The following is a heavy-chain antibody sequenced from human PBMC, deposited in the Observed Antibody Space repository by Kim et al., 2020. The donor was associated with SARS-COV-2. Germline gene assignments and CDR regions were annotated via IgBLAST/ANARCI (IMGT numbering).Heavy chain of an antibody. V-gene: IGHV5-51*01. CDR1: GYSFTSYW. J-gene: IGHJ4*02. D-gene: IGHD6-13*01. CDR3: ARVADFSSSWFIASPLDY. CDR2: IYPGDSDT. Sequence: GESLKISCKGSGYSFTSYWIGWVRQMPGKGLEWMGIIYPGDSDTRYSPSFQGQVTISADKSISTAYLQWSSLKASDTAMYYCARVADFSSSWFIASPLDYWGQGTLVTVSS.